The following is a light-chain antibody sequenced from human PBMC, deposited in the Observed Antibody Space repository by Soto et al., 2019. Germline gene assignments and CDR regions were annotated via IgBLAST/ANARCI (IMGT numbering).Light chain of an antibody. V-gene: IGLV1-44*01. Sequence: QAVVTQPPSASGTPGQRVTISCSGSTSNIGGNTVSWHQYLPGTAPKHLIFSNDHRPSGVPDRLSGSKSGTSAYLAISGLRSEDEADYYCAAWDDSLRGHWAFGGGTKLTVL. CDR3: AAWDDSLRGHWA. CDR1: TSNIGGNT. J-gene: IGLJ3*02. CDR2: SND.